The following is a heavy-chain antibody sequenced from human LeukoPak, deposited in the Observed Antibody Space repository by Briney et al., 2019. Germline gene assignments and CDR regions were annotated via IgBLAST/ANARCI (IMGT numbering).Heavy chain of an antibody. CDR2: INPDGNKK. V-gene: IGHV3-7*01. J-gene: IGHJ5*02. Sequence: GGSLRLSCAVSGLTFSSSWMDWVRQAPGKGLEWVASINPDGNKKYSADSVKGRFTISRDNAKNSLYLQMNSLRAEDTAVYYCARDPRFDPWGQGTLVTVSS. CDR3: ARDPRFDP. CDR1: GLTFSSSW.